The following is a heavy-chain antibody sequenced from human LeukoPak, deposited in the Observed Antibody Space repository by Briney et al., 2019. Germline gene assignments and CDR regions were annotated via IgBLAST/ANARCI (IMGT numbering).Heavy chain of an antibody. J-gene: IGHJ4*02. V-gene: IGHV3-30*02. CDR3: AKESQLSYSGTFYIDY. D-gene: IGHD1-26*01. CDR1: GFTFSGYG. CDR2: IRYDGSNK. Sequence: GGSLRLSCAASGFTFSGYGMNWVRQAPGKGLEWVAFIRYDGSNKYYADSVKGRFTISRDSSKSTLYLQMDSLRAEDTAIYYCAKESQLSYSGTFYIDYRGQGTLVTVSS.